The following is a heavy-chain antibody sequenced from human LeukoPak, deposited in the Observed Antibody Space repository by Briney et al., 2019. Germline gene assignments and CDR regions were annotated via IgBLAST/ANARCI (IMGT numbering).Heavy chain of an antibody. J-gene: IGHJ4*02. V-gene: IGHV3-23*01. CDR1: KFIFSDYY. D-gene: IGHD3-22*01. Sequence: PGGSLRLSCAASKFIFSDYYMSWVRQAPGKGLEWVSAISGSGGSTYYADSVKGRFTISRDNSKNTLYLQMNSLRAEDTAVYYCAKDIDSSGYYPRPDDYWGQGTLVTVSS. CDR2: ISGSGGST. CDR3: AKDIDSSGYYPRPDDY.